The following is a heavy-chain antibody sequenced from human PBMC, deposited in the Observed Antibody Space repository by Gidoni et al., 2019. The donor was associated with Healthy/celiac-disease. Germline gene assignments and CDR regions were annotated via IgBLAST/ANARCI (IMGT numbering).Heavy chain of an antibody. J-gene: IGHJ4*02. CDR2: IYYSGST. CDR3: ARDLYSTYYDSSGYFPATLFDY. V-gene: IGHV4-39*07. CDR1: GGSISSSSYY. D-gene: IGHD3-22*01. Sequence: QLQLQESGPGLVKPSETLSLTCTVSGGSISSSSYYWGWIRQPPGKGLEWIGSIYYSGSTYYNPSLKSRVTISVDTSKNQFSLKLSSVTAADTAVYYCARDLYSTYYDSSGYFPATLFDYWGQGTLVTVSS.